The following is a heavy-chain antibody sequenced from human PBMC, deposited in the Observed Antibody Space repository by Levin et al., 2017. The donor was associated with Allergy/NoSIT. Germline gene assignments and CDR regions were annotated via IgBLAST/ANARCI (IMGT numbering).Heavy chain of an antibody. Sequence: GGSLRLSCAASGFTFSSYWMHWVRQAPGKGLVWVSRIRSDGSKTHYADSVKGRFTISRDNAKSTLYLQMNSLRAEDTAVYYCLRDPGYDGHDWYFDLWGRGTLVTVSS. CDR3: LRDPGYDGHDWYFDL. D-gene: IGHD3-22*01. J-gene: IGHJ2*01. V-gene: IGHV3-74*01. CDR2: IRSDGSKT. CDR1: GFTFSSYW.